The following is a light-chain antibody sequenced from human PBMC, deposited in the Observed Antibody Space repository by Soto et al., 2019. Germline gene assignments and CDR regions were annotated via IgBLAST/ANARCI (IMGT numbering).Light chain of an antibody. CDR3: QQGNNYPLT. J-gene: IGKJ4*01. V-gene: IGKV3-11*01. Sequence: EIVLTQSPGTLSLSPGERATLSCRASQSVSSYLAWYQHKPGQAPRLLIYGASNRATGIPARFSGSGSGTDFTLTISSLEPEDFAVYYCQQGNNYPLTFGGGTRVEI. CDR1: QSVSSY. CDR2: GAS.